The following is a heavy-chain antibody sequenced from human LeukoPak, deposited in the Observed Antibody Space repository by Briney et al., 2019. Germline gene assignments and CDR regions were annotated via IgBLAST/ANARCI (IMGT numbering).Heavy chain of an antibody. V-gene: IGHV3-53*01. Sequence: GGSLRLSCAASGFTVSSNYMSWVRQAPGKELEWVSVIYSGGSTYYADSVKGRFTISRDNSKNALYLQMNSLRAEDTAVYYCARLGDYSAYYYYGMDVWGQGTTVTVSS. CDR2: IYSGGST. CDR1: GFTVSSNY. D-gene: IGHD4-17*01. CDR3: ARLGDYSAYYYYGMDV. J-gene: IGHJ6*02.